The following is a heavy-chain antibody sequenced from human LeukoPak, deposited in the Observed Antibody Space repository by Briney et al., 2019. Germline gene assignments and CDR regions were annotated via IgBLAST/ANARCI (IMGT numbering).Heavy chain of an antibody. CDR1: GYTFTGYY. J-gene: IGHJ3*02. D-gene: IGHD6-19*01. V-gene: IGHV1-2*02. Sequence: ASVKVSCKASGYTFTGYYMHWVRQAPGQGLEWMGWINPNSGGTNYAQKFQGRVTMTRDTSISTAYMELSRLRSDDTAVYYCARDLYSSGWIDAFDIWGQGTTVTVSS. CDR3: ARDLYSSGWIDAFDI. CDR2: INPNSGGT.